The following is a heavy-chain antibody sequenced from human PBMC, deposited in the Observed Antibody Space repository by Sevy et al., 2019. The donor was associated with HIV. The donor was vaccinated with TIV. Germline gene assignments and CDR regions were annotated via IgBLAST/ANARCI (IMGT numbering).Heavy chain of an antibody. CDR1: GFTFSSYA. J-gene: IGHJ6*04. V-gene: IGHV3-30-3*01. CDR3: ARDISGYSSSATMYYYYYYGMDV. Sequence: GGSLRLSCAASGFTFSSYAMHWVRQAPGKGLEWVAVISYDGSNKYYADSVKGRFTISRDNSKNTLYLQMNSLRAEDTTGYYCARDISGYSSSATMYYYYYYGMDVWGKGTTVTVSS. D-gene: IGHD6-6*01. CDR2: ISYDGSNK.